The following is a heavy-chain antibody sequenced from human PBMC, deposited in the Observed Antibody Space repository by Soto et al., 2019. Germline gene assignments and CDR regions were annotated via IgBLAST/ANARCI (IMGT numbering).Heavy chain of an antibody. V-gene: IGHV3-23*01. Sequence: QPGGSLRLSCAASGFTFSSYAMSWVRQAPGKGLEWVSAISGSGGSTYYADSVKGRFTISRDNSKNTLYLQMNSLRAEDTAVYYCAKDGFIAAAGNYYYYGMDVWGQGTTVTVSS. CDR2: ISGSGGST. CDR1: GFTFSSYA. J-gene: IGHJ6*02. CDR3: AKDGFIAAAGNYYYYGMDV. D-gene: IGHD6-13*01.